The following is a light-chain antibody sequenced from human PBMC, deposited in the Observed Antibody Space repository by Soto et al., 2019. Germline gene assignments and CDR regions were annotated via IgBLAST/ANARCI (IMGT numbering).Light chain of an antibody. Sequence: VLAQPASVSGSPGQSITISCTGTSSDVGSYNYVSWYQQHPGKAPRLMIYASSNRPSGVSHRFSGSRSGNTASLTISGLQAEDEADYFCSSYTSGSTLYVFGSGTKVTVL. J-gene: IGLJ1*01. CDR1: SSDVGSYNY. V-gene: IGLV2-14*01. CDR2: ASS. CDR3: SSYTSGSTLYV.